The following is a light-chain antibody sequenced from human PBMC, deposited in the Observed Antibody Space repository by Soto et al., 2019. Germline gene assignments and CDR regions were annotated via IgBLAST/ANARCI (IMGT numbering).Light chain of an antibody. V-gene: IGKV1-9*01. CDR1: QGISSY. CDR2: AAS. Sequence: DIQMTQSPSTLSASVGDRVTITCLSSQGISSYLAWYQQKPGKAPKLLIYAASTLQSGVPSRFSGSGSGTDFTLTISSLQPEDFATYYCQPLNSYPGLTFGGGTKVDI. J-gene: IGKJ4*01. CDR3: QPLNSYPGLT.